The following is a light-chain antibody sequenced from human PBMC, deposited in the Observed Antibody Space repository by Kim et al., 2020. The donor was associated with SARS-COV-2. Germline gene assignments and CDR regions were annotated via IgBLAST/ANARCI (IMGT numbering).Light chain of an antibody. V-gene: IGKV3-11*01. CDR3: QQYDRSPWT. CDR2: DAS. CDR1: QSVSSY. J-gene: IGKJ1*01. Sequence: LTPGERATLTSRASQSVSSYLAWYQQKPGQAPRLLLYDASNRATGIPARFSGSRSGTDFTLTISSREPEDFAVYYCQQYDRSPWTFGQGTKVDIK.